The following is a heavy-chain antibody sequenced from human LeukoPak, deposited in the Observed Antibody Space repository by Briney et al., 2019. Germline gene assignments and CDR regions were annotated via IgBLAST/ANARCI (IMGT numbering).Heavy chain of an antibody. J-gene: IGHJ3*01. Sequence: PSETLSLTCSVSGASITNYYWNWLRQSPGKGLEWIGDVHHSGYINYNPSVKSRIAMSVDTSRSQLSLRLTSVTAADTAVYYCARARDFTGSYPDVFDVWGQGTMVTVSS. V-gene: IGHV4-59*01. CDR3: ARARDFTGSYPDVFDV. D-gene: IGHD1-26*01. CDR2: VHHSGYI. CDR1: GASITNYY.